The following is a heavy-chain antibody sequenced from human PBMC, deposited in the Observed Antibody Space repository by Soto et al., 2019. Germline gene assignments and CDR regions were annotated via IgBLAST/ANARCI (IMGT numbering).Heavy chain of an antibody. CDR2: ISYDGSNK. V-gene: IGHV3-30-3*01. Sequence: QVQLVESGGGVVQPGRSLRLSCAASGFTFSSYAMHWVRQAPGKGLEWVAVISYDGSNKYYADSVKGRFTISRDNSKNTLYLQMNRLRAEDTAVYYCARAPVPAAIFTPEFDYWGQGTLVTVSS. D-gene: IGHD2-2*01. J-gene: IGHJ4*02. CDR1: GFTFSSYA. CDR3: ARAPVPAAIFTPEFDY.